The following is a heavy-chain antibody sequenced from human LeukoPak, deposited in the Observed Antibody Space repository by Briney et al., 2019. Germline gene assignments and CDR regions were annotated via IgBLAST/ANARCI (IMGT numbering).Heavy chain of an antibody. J-gene: IGHJ6*02. CDR1: GGTFSSYT. D-gene: IGHD2-15*01. Sequence: SVKVSFKASGGTFSSYTISWVRQAPGQGVEWMGRIIPILGIANYAQKFQGRVTITADKSTSTAYMELSSLRSEDTAVYYCARAPLGYCSGGSCSGGYYYYGMDVWGQGTTVTVSS. CDR3: ARAPLGYCSGGSCSGGYYYYGMDV. CDR2: IIPILGIA. V-gene: IGHV1-69*02.